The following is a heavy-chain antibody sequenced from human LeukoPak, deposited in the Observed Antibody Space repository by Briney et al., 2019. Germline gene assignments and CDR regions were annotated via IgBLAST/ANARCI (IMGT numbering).Heavy chain of an antibody. V-gene: IGHV3-23*01. CDR1: GFTFSSYA. CDR3: AKVSAPLLWFGGRNWFDP. Sequence: GGSLRLSCAASGFTFSSYAMSWVRQAPGKGLEWVSAISGSGGSTYYADSVKGRFTISRDNSKNTLYLQMNSLRAEDTAVYYCAKVSAPLLWFGGRNWFDPRGQGTLVTVSS. CDR2: ISGSGGST. J-gene: IGHJ5*02. D-gene: IGHD3-10*01.